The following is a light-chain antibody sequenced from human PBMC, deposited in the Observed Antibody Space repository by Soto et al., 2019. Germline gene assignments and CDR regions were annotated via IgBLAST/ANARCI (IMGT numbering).Light chain of an antibody. CDR2: EVT. V-gene: IGLV2-14*01. CDR1: RSDVGAYNY. CDR3: SSFTSRFTFV. Sequence: QSVLTQPASVSGSPGQSIAISCTGTRSDVGAYNYVSWYQQHPGKAPKLMISEVTNRPSGVSDRFSGSKSCNTASLTISGLQAEDEADYDCSSFTSRFTFVFGTGTKVTVL. J-gene: IGLJ1*01.